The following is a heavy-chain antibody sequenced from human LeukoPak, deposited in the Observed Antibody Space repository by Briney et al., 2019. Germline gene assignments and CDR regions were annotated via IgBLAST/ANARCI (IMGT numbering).Heavy chain of an antibody. D-gene: IGHD3-10*01. J-gene: IGHJ5*02. CDR1: GGSSSGYY. CDR3: ARGDGGLLWFGELFDP. V-gene: IGHV4-34*01. CDR2: INHSGST. Sequence: RPSETLSLTCAVYGGSSSGYYWSGLRQPPGKGLDGVGEINHSGSTNYNPSLNSRVTISVDTSKNQFSLKLSSVTAADTAVYYCARGDGGLLWFGELFDPWGQGTLVTVSS.